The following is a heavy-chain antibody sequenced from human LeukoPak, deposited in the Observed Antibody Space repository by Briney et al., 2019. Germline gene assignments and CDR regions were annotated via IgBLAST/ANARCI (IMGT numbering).Heavy chain of an antibody. CDR1: GGSFSGYY. CDR2: INHSGST. V-gene: IGHV4-34*01. Sequence: SETLSLTCAVYGGSFSGYYWSWIRQPPGKGLEWIGEINHSGSTNYNPSLKGRVTISVDTSKNQFSLKLSSVTAADTAVYYCARGGVSDWFDPWGQGTLVTVSS. J-gene: IGHJ5*02. CDR3: ARGGVSDWFDP. D-gene: IGHD2-8*01.